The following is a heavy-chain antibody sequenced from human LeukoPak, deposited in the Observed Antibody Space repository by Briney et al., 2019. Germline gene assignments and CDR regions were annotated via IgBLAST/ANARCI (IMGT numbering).Heavy chain of an antibody. D-gene: IGHD3-22*01. J-gene: IGHJ3*02. Sequence: SETLSLTCTVSGGSISSYYWSWIRQPPGKGLEWIGYIQYSGSTNYNPSLKSRVTISVDTSKNQFSLKLSSVTAADTAVYYCARDPGYDSSGYRSAFDIWGQGTMVTVSS. V-gene: IGHV4-59*01. CDR1: GGSISSYY. CDR3: ARDPGYDSSGYRSAFDI. CDR2: IQYSGST.